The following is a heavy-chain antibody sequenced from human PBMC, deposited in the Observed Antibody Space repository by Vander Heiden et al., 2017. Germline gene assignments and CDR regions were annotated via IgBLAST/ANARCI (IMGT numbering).Heavy chain of an antibody. CDR1: GGSFSGYY. V-gene: IGHV4-34*01. J-gene: IGHJ6*02. CDR3: ARALYGSSYLGMDV. D-gene: IGHD6-6*01. Sequence: QVQLQQWGAGLLKPSETLSLTCAVYGGSFSGYYWSWIRQPPGKGLGWIGEINHSGSTNYNPSLKSRVTISVDTSKNQFSLKLSSVTAADTAVYYCARALYGSSYLGMDVWGQGTTVTVSS. CDR2: INHSGST.